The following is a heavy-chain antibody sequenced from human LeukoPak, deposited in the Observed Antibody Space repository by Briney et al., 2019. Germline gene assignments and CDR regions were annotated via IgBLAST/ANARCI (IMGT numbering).Heavy chain of an antibody. D-gene: IGHD6-19*01. CDR3: ARGGGWYDY. CDR2: IYYSGGT. CDR1: GGSISSYY. Sequence: SETLSLTCTVSGGSISSYYWSWIRQPPGKGLEWIGYIYYSGGTNYNASLKSRVTILVDTSKNQFSLKLSSVTAADTAVYYCARGGGWYDYWGQGTLVTVSS. J-gene: IGHJ4*02. V-gene: IGHV4-59*01.